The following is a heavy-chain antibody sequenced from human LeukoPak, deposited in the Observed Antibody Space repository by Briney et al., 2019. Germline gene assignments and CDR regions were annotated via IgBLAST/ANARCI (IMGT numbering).Heavy chain of an antibody. CDR1: GGSISSGDYY. CDR2: IYYSGST. CDR3: ARDRSGWALVDY. V-gene: IGHV4-30-4*08. J-gene: IGHJ4*02. D-gene: IGHD3-3*01. Sequence: SETLSLTCTVSGGSISSGDYYWSWIRQPPGEGLEWIGYIYYSGSTYYNPSLKSRVTISVDTSKNQFSLKLSSVTAADTAVYYCARDRSGWALVDYWGQGTLVTVSS.